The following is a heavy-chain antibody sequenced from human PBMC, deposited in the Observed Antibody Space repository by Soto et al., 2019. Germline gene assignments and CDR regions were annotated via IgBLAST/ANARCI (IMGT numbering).Heavy chain of an antibody. CDR1: GFIVSNLY. J-gene: IGHJ4*02. Sequence: EVQLVESGGGLVQPGGSLRLSCAASGFIVSNLYMTWVRQAPGKGLQWVADISSGGSTYYADSVKGRFTISRDNSKNTLYLEMNSLRAEDTAVYYCARDTLGGAYDFLHGGQGTLVTVSS. V-gene: IGHV3-66*01. CDR3: ARDTLGGAYDFLH. D-gene: IGHD3-3*01. CDR2: ISSGGST.